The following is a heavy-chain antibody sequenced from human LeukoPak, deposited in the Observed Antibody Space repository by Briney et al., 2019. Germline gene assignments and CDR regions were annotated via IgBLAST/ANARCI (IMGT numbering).Heavy chain of an antibody. Sequence: SETLSLTCAVYGGSFSGYYWSWIRQPPGKGLEWIGEINHSGSTNYNPSLKSRVTISVDTSKNQFSLKLSSVTAADTAVYYCARAKLEDIVVVVAAYPPYYFDYWGQGTLVTVSS. J-gene: IGHJ4*02. D-gene: IGHD2-15*01. V-gene: IGHV4-34*01. CDR1: GGSFSGYY. CDR2: INHSGST. CDR3: ARAKLEDIVVVVAAYPPYYFDY.